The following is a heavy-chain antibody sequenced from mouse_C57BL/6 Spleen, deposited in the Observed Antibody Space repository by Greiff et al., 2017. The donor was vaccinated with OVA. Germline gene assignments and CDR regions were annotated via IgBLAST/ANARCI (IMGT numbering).Heavy chain of an antibody. D-gene: IGHD2-2*01. J-gene: IGHJ2*01. Sequence: DVKLQESGAELVRPGASVKLSCTASGFNIKDYYMHWVKQRPEQGLEWIGRIDPEDGDTEYAPKFQGKATMTADTSSNTAYLQLSSLTSEDTAVYYCTTWLRREETDYWGQGTTLTVSS. CDR2: IDPEDGDT. CDR1: GFNIKDYY. V-gene: IGHV14-1*01. CDR3: TTWLRREETDY.